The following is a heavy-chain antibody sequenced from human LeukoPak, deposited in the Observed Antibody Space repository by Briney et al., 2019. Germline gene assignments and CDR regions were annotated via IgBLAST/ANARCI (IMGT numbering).Heavy chain of an antibody. CDR1: GYTFTGYY. Sequence: ASVKVSCKASGYTFTGYYMHWVRQAPGQGLEWMGRINPNSGGTNYAQKFQGRVTMTRDTSISTAYMELSSLRSEDTAVYYCAREGYDSSGYRRGSAFDIWGQGTMVTVSS. V-gene: IGHV1-2*06. J-gene: IGHJ3*02. CDR2: INPNSGGT. CDR3: AREGYDSSGYRRGSAFDI. D-gene: IGHD3-22*01.